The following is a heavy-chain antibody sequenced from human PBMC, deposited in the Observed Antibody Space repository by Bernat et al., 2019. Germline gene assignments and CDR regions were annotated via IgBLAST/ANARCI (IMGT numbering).Heavy chain of an antibody. CDR3: ARGSGPTLLLSLDY. CDR2: IIPIFGTA. J-gene: IGHJ4*02. Sequence: QVQLVQSGAEVKKPGSSVKVSCKASGGTFSSYAISWVRQAPGQGLEWMGGIIPIFGTANYAQKFQGRVTITADESTSTAYTELSSLRSEDTAVYYCARGSGPTLLLSLDYWGQGTLVTVSS. V-gene: IGHV1-69*01. D-gene: IGHD3-22*01. CDR1: GGTFSSYA.